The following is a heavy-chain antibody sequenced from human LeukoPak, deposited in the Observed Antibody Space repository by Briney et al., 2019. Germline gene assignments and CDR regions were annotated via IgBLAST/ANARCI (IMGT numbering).Heavy chain of an antibody. CDR1: GFTFSSYW. V-gene: IGHV3-23*01. J-gene: IGHJ6*02. Sequence: GGSLRLSCAASGFTFSSYWMHWVRQAPGKGLEWVSTISSSGRSTYYADSVKGRFTISRDNSKNTLYLQMNSLRAEDTAVYYCAKAPETASYGMDVWGQGTTVTVSS. CDR2: ISSSGRST. CDR3: AKAPETASYGMDV. D-gene: IGHD5-18*01.